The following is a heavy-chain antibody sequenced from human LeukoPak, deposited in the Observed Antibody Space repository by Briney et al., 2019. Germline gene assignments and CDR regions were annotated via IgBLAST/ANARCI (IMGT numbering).Heavy chain of an antibody. CDR1: GFTFSGYS. J-gene: IGHJ5*02. D-gene: IGHD3-10*01. V-gene: IGHV3-7*01. CDR3: AREPITMVRGVRIDP. CDR2: IKQDGSDK. Sequence: GGSLRLSCATSGFTFSGYSMNWVRQAPGKGLEWVANIKQDGSDKYYVDSVKGRFTISRDNAKNSLYLQMNSLRAEDTAVYYCAREPITMVRGVRIDPWGQGTLVTVSS.